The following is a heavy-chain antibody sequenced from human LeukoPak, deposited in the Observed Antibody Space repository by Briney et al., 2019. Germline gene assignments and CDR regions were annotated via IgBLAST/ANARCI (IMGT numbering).Heavy chain of an antibody. D-gene: IGHD6-25*01. Sequence: GGSLRLSCAASGFNFSTYTMRWVRQAPGKGLEWVAVISYDGSYTYYAESVRGRFTFSRDNSKNTLYLQMNSLKPEDTAVYYCARGYRPYNSACLFASWGQGTLVTVSS. CDR1: GFNFSTYT. V-gene: IGHV3-30*04. J-gene: IGHJ4*02. CDR2: ISYDGSYT. CDR3: ARGYRPYNSACLFAS.